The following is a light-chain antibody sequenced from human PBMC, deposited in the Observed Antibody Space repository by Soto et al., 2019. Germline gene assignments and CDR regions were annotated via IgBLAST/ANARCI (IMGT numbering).Light chain of an antibody. CDR2: AAS. Sequence: DVQMTQSPSSLSASVGDRVTITCRASQDIKNYLAWYQQKPGTVPNLLIFAASTLHSGVPSRFSGSGSGTDFTLTISSLQPEDVATYYCQKYTHVLRFDQGTKVDI. V-gene: IGKV1-27*01. CDR3: QKYTHVLR. CDR1: QDIKNY. J-gene: IGKJ1*01.